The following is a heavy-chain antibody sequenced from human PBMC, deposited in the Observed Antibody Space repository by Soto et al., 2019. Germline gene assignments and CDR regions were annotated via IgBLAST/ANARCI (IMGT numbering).Heavy chain of an antibody. J-gene: IGHJ4*02. V-gene: IGHV4-59*01. CDR3: ASSSHYDSSGYYSYFDY. Sequence: KSSETLSLTCTVSGGSISSYYWSWIRQPPGKGLEWIGYIYYSGSTNYNPSLKSRVTISVDTSKNQFSLKLSSVTAADTAVYYCASSSHYDSSGYYSYFDYWGQGTLVTVSS. CDR2: IYYSGST. D-gene: IGHD3-22*01. CDR1: GGSISSYY.